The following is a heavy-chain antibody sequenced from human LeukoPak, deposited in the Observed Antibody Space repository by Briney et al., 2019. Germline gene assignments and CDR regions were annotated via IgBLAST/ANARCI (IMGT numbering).Heavy chain of an antibody. Sequence: GGSLRLSCAASGFAFSSYAMTWVRQAPGKGLEWVSAISDDGDAKYADSVKGRFTISRDNSKNTLYLQMNSLRAEDTAVYYCAKAGTYCTNGVCFHNWFDPWGQGTLVTVSS. CDR3: AKAGTYCTNGVCFHNWFDP. CDR1: GFAFSSYA. D-gene: IGHD2-8*01. J-gene: IGHJ5*02. CDR2: ISDDGDA. V-gene: IGHV3-23*01.